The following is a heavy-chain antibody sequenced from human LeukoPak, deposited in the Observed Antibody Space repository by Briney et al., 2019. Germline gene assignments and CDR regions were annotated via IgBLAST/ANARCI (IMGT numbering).Heavy chain of an antibody. CDR3: ARGPQRGAAANYYGMDV. Sequence: GGALRLSCTASGFTFSSYPMYWVRQAPGKGLEWVSAITGGGESTYYADSVKGRFTISRDNAKSTLYLQMNSLRSEDTAVYYCARGPQRGAAANYYGMDVWGQGTTVTVSS. CDR2: ITGGGEST. CDR1: GFTFSSYP. V-gene: IGHV3-23*01. D-gene: IGHD2-2*01. J-gene: IGHJ6*02.